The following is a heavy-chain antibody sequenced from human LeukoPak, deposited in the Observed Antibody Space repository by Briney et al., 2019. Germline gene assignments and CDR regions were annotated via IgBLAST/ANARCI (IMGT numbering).Heavy chain of an antibody. J-gene: IGHJ3*02. CDR1: GSTFSSYW. Sequence: GGSLRLSCAASGSTFSSYWMTWVRQAPGKGLEWVANIKQDGSQKYSVGSVKGRFTISRDNAKNSLYLQMNSLRAEDTAVYYCARDHEGGFDIWGQGTMVTVSS. V-gene: IGHV3-7*01. CDR3: ARDHEGGFDI. CDR2: IKQDGSQK. D-gene: IGHD2-15*01.